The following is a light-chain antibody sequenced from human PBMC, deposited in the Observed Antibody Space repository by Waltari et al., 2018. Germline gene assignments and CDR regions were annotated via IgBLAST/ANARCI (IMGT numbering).Light chain of an antibody. CDR2: GAS. V-gene: IGKV3-15*01. J-gene: IGKJ1*01. CDR1: QSVSSN. CDR3: QRYNNWPPSWT. Sequence: EIVMTQSPVTLSVSPGERATLSCRASQSVSSNLAWYQQNPGQAPRLLIYGASTRATGIPARFSGSGSGTEFTLTISSLQSEDFAVYYCQRYNNWPPSWTFGQGTKVEIK.